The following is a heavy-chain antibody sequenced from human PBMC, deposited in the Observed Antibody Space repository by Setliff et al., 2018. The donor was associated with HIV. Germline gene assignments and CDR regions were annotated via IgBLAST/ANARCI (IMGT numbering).Heavy chain of an antibody. D-gene: IGHD2-15*01. CDR1: GYTFTSYY. J-gene: IGHJ4*02. Sequence: ASVKVSCKASGYTFTSYYMHWVRQAPGQGLEWMGIINPSGGSTIYAQKFQGRVTMTRDTSTSTVYMELSSLRSEDTAVYYCARDGVVVAAASNYYFSDSFFILYSMYWGQGTLVTVS. V-gene: IGHV1-46*01. CDR3: ARDGVVVAAASNYYFSDSFFILYSMY. CDR2: INPSGGST.